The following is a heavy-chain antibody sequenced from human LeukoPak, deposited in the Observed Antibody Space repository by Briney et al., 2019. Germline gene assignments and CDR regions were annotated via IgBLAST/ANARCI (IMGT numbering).Heavy chain of an antibody. J-gene: IGHJ3*02. CDR1: GGSFSGYY. CDR2: INHSGST. V-gene: IGHV4-34*01. CDR3: ARRTCSCSSFYFRTDAFDI. Sequence: PSETLSLTCAVSGGSFSGYYWRWIRQPPGKGLEWIGEINHSGSTTYNPSPKSRVTISVDRSKNSFSLKLISVTAADSALYYCARRTCSCSSFYFRTDAFDIWGQGTMVTVSS. D-gene: IGHD2-15*01.